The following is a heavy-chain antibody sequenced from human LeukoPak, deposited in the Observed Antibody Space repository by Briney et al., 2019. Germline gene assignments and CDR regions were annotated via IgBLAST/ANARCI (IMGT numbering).Heavy chain of an antibody. Sequence: GSLRLSCAASGFTFSSFGIHWVRQAPGKGLEWVAVISYDGSNKYYADSVKGRFTISRDNSKNTLYLQMNSLRAEDTAVYYCARAAVAGVYFDYWGQGTLVTVSS. D-gene: IGHD6-19*01. CDR2: ISYDGSNK. CDR3: ARAAVAGVYFDY. V-gene: IGHV3-30*03. J-gene: IGHJ4*02. CDR1: GFTFSSFG.